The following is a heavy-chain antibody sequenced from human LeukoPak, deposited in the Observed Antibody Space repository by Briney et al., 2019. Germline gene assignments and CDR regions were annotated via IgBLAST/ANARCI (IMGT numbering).Heavy chain of an antibody. Sequence: PSETLSLTCALSGYSIRSHYYWGCIPQPPGKGREWIGTIYHSGSTYCNRSLESRVTISIDTSNSQCSLKLSSVTAADTAVYYCARQPQYCSSTSCYAGGDAFDIWGQGTMVTVSS. CDR3: ARQPQYCSSTSCYAGGDAFDI. J-gene: IGHJ3*02. D-gene: IGHD2-2*01. CDR1: GYSIRSHYY. CDR2: IYHSGST. V-gene: IGHV4-38-2*01.